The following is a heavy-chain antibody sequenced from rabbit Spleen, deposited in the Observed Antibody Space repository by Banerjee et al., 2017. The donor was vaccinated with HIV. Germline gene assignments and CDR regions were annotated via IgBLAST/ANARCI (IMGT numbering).Heavy chain of an antibody. V-gene: IGHV1S45*01. J-gene: IGHJ4*01. CDR3: ARGSATMTMMITGYFFNL. Sequence: QEQLVESGGGLVQPTGSLTLTCKASGFSFGDRDVMCWVRQAPGKGLEWIACINTATGKPVYATWAKGRFTISTTSSTTVTLQMTILTAADTATYFCARGSATMTMMITGYFFNLWGPGTLVTVS. CDR1: GFSFGDRDV. CDR2: INTATGKP. D-gene: IGHD2-1*01.